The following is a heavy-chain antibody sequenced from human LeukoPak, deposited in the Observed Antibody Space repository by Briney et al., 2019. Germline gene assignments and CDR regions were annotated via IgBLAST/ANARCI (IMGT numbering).Heavy chain of an antibody. Sequence: SETLSLTCTVSGGSISSYYWSWIRQPPGKGLEWIGYIYYSGSTNYNPSLKSRVTISVDTSKNQFSLKLSSVTAADTAVYYCARVKRDCSSTSCYRGFDYWGQGTLVTVSS. CDR1: GGSISSYY. V-gene: IGHV4-59*01. D-gene: IGHD2-2*01. J-gene: IGHJ4*02. CDR2: IYYSGST. CDR3: ARVKRDCSSTSCYRGFDY.